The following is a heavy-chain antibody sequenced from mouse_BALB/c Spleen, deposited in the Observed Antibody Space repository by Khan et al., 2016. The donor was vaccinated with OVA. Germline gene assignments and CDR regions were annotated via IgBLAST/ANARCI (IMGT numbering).Heavy chain of an antibody. CDR2: ISSDSNTI. V-gene: IGHV5-17*02. CDR1: GFTFTSYG. Sequence: EVELVESGGGLVQSGGSRKPSCAASGFTFTSYGMHWIRQAPEKGLEWVAYISSDSNTIYYADTVKGRFTISRDNPKNTLFLQMTSLRSGDTAMYFCATSYFYGYYFDYWGQGTTLTVSS. J-gene: IGHJ2*01. D-gene: IGHD1-1*01. CDR3: ATSYFYGYYFDY.